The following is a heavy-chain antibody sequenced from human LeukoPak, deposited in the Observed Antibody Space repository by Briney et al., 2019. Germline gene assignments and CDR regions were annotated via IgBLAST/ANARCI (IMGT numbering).Heavy chain of an antibody. CDR1: GYIFTSYY. V-gene: IGHV1-46*01. Sequence: ASVKVSCKASGYIFTSYYMHWVQQDPGQGLEWMGIINPSGGSTSYAQKFQGRVTMTRDMSTSTVYMELSSLRSEDTAVYYCTGNYYGSGSYADFDYWGQGTLVTVSS. D-gene: IGHD3-10*01. CDR3: TGNYYGSGSYADFDY. CDR2: INPSGGST. J-gene: IGHJ4*02.